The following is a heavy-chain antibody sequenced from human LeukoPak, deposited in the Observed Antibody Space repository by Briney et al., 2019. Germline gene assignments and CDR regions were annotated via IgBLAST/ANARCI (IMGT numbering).Heavy chain of an antibody. D-gene: IGHD6-13*01. CDR1: GFTFSSYG. CDR3: ARGVLYSSSWYDWFDP. V-gene: IGHV3-33*01. J-gene: IGHJ5*02. CDR2: IWYDGSNK. Sequence: GGSLRLSCAASGFTFSSYGMHWVRQAPGKGLEWVAVIWYDGSNKYYADSVKGRFTISRDNSKNTLYLQMDSLRAEDTAVYYCARGVLYSSSWYDWFDPWGQGTLVTVSS.